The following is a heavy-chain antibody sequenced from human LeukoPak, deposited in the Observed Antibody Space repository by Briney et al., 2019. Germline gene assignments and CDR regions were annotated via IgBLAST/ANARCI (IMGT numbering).Heavy chain of an antibody. J-gene: IGHJ6*03. V-gene: IGHV3-72*01. CDR3: ARDLVSGGPQYYYFYMDV. D-gene: IGHD3-10*01. CDR2: IRNKPNSYTT. Sequence: PGGSLRLSCAASGFTFSDHYMDWVRQAPGKGLEWVGRIRNKPNSYTTEYAASVKGRFTILRDDSKNSLYLQMNSLKTEDTAVYYCARDLVSGGPQYYYFYMDVWGKGITVTVSS. CDR1: GFTFSDHY.